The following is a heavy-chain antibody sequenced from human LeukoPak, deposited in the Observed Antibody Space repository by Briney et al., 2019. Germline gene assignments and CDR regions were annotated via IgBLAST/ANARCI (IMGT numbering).Heavy chain of an antibody. CDR3: TRDIRFLEWLFKPYYYYMDV. J-gene: IGHJ6*03. CDR1: GFTFGDYA. CDR2: IRSKAYGGTT. D-gene: IGHD3-3*01. V-gene: IGHV3-49*03. Sequence: GGSLRLSCTASGFTFGDYAMSRFRQAPGKGLEWVGFIRSKAYGGTTEYAASVKGRFTISRDDSKSIAYLQMNSLKTEDTAVYYCTRDIRFLEWLFKPYYYYMDVWGKGTTVTVSS.